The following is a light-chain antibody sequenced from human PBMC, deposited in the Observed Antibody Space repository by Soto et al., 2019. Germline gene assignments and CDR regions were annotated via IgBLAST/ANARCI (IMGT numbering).Light chain of an antibody. CDR1: QSVSSSY. CDR3: QQYGGSPPT. CDR2: GAS. Sequence: EMMLTQSPSTLSLSPGKSDNHSCRASQSVSSSYLAWYQQKPGQAPRLLIYGASTRATGIPDRFSGSGSGTDFTLTITRLEPEDFAVYYCQQYGGSPPTFGQGTKV. J-gene: IGKJ1*01. V-gene: IGKV3-20*01.